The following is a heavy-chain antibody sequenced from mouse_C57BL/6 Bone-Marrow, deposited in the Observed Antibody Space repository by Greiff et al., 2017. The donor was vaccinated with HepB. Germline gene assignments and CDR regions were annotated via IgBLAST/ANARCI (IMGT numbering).Heavy chain of an antibody. CDR1: GYTFTSYW. D-gene: IGHD2-3*01. CDR2: IDPSDSYT. Sequence: QVQLKQPGAELVKPGASVKLSCKASGYTFTSYWMQWVKQRPGQGLEWIGEIDPSDSYTNYNQKFKGKATLTVDTSSSTAYMQLSSLTSEDSAVYYCAREDDGYYLYYAMDYWGQGTSVTVSS. CDR3: AREDDGYYLYYAMDY. V-gene: IGHV1-50*01. J-gene: IGHJ4*01.